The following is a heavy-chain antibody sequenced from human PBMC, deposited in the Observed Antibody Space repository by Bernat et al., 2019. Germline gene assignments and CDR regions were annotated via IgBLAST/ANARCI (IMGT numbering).Heavy chain of an antibody. CDR1: GASISSNEW. CDR2: IYHSGTT. CDR3: ASKIGILVAGPFYDY. Sequence: QVQLQQWGAGLLKPSETLSLTCAVSGASISSNEWWSWVRQPPGKGLEWIGEIYHSGTTNYNPSLRSRVTMSVDKSKNQFSLRLNSVTAADTAVYYCASKIGILVAGPFYDYWGQGTLVTVSS. D-gene: IGHD6-19*01. V-gene: IGHV4-4*02. J-gene: IGHJ4*02.